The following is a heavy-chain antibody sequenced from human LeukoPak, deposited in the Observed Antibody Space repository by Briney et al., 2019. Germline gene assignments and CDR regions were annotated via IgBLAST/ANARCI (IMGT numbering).Heavy chain of an antibody. Sequence: PGGSLRLSCAASGFTFSSYSMNWVRQAPGKGLEWVSYISSSSSTIYYADSVKGRFTISRDNAKNPLYLQMNSLRDEDTAVYYCARDEVAGHDAFDIWGQGTMVTVSS. CDR1: GFTFSSYS. CDR2: ISSSSSTI. CDR3: ARDEVAGHDAFDI. J-gene: IGHJ3*02. V-gene: IGHV3-48*02. D-gene: IGHD6-19*01.